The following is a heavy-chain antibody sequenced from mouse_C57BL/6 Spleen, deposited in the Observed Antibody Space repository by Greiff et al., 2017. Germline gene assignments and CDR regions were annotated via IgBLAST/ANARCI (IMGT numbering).Heavy chain of an antibody. J-gene: IGHJ2*01. V-gene: IGHV1-50*01. CDR2: IDPSDSYT. Sequence: QVQLQQPGAELVKPGASVKLSCKASGYTFTSYWMQWVKQRPGQGLEWIGEIDPSDSYTNYNQKFKGKATLTVDTSSSTAYMQLSSLTSEDSAVYYCARLGNWDGVDYWGQGTTLTVSS. CDR1: GYTFTSYW. CDR3: ARLGNWDGVDY. D-gene: IGHD4-1*02.